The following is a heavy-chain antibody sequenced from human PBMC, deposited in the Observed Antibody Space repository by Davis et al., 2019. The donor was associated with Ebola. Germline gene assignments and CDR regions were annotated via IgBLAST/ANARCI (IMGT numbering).Heavy chain of an antibody. D-gene: IGHD2-21*01. J-gene: IGHJ2*01. CDR3: ARASAYGRYWYFDL. CDR1: GGSISSGGYS. CDR2: IYHSGST. V-gene: IGHV4-30-2*05. Sequence: MPSETLSLTCAVSGGSISSGGYSWSWIRQPPGKGLEWIGYIYHSGSTYYNPSLKSRVTISVDTSKNQFSLKLSSVTAADTAVYYCARASAYGRYWYFDLWGRGTLVTVSS.